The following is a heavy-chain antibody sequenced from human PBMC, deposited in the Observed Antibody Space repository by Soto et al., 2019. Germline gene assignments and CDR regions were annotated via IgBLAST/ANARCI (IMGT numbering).Heavy chain of an antibody. J-gene: IGHJ4*02. CDR3: ARMRKSPYIAADY. CDR2: IYYSGST. V-gene: IGHV4-30-4*01. Sequence: SETLSLTCTVSGGSISSGDYYWSWIRQPPGKGLEWIGYIYYSGSTYHNPSLKSRVTISVDTSKNQFSLKLSSVTAADTAVYYCARMRKSPYIAADYWGQGTLVTVSS. D-gene: IGHD6-13*01. CDR1: GGSISSGDYY.